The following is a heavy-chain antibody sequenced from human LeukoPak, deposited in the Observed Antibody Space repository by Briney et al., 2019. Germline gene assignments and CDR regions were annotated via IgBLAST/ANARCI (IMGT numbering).Heavy chain of an antibody. V-gene: IGHV3-30*02. Sequence: GGSLRLSCAASGFTFSTYGMHWVRQAPGKGLEWVAFIRYDGSNQYYADSVKGRLTISRDNSKNTLYLQMNSLRAEDTAVYYCAKPGMPTVLYYYIDVWGKGTTVTISS. CDR1: GFTFSTYG. J-gene: IGHJ6*03. D-gene: IGHD1-1*01. CDR2: IRYDGSNQ. CDR3: AKPGMPTVLYYYIDV.